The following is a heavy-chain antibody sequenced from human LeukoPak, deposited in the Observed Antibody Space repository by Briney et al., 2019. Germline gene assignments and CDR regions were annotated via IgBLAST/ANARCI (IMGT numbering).Heavy chain of an antibody. V-gene: IGHV1-24*01. CDR3: ATGRLAVAPKKLDY. J-gene: IGHJ4*02. D-gene: IGHD6-19*01. CDR1: GYTLTELS. CDR2: FDPEGGET. Sequence: GASVKVSCKVSGYTLTELSMHWVRQAPGKGLEWMGGFDPEGGETIYAQKFQGRVTMTEDTSTDTAYMELSSLRSEDTAMYYCATGRLAVAPKKLDYWGQGTLVTVSS.